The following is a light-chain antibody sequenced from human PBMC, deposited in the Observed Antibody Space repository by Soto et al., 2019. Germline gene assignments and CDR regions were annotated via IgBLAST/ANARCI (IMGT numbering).Light chain of an antibody. CDR1: QSVLHSPNNKNY. V-gene: IGKV4-1*01. CDR3: PQYLTNSCP. J-gene: IGKJ1*01. CDR2: WAS. Sequence: ARSPHSLSVSLGERATINYKSSQSVLHSPNNKNYLAWYQQKPGQSPSLLIYWASIRESGVPDRFSGSGSGTDFTLTISILQADDVAVYYCPQYLTNSCPFAQGTKVDI.